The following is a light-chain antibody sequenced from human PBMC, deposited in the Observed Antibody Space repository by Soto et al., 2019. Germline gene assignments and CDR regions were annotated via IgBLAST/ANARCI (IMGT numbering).Light chain of an antibody. J-gene: IGLJ1*01. CDR3: QTWGTGIHYV. CDR2: LNSDGSH. CDR1: SGHSSYA. Sequence: QSVLTQSPSASASLGASVKLTCTLSSGHSSYAIAWHQQQPEKGPRYLMKLNSDGSHSKGDGIPDLFSGSSSGAERYLTISSLQSEDEADYYCQTWGTGIHYVFGTGTKLTVL. V-gene: IGLV4-69*01.